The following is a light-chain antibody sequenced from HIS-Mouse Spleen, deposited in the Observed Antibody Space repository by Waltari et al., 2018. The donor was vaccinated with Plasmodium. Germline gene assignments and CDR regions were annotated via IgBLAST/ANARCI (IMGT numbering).Light chain of an antibody. J-gene: IGKJ5*01. CDR2: DAS. V-gene: IGKV1-33*01. Sequence: DIQMTQSPSSLSASVGDSITLTCQASQDISNYLNWYQQKTGKAPKLLIYDASNLETGVPSRFSGSGAGTDFTFTISSLQPEDIATYYCQQYDNLPITFGQGTRLEIK. CDR3: QQYDNLPIT. CDR1: QDISNY.